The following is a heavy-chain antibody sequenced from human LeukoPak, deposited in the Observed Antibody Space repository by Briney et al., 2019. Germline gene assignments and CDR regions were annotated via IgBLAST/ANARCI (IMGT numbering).Heavy chain of an antibody. V-gene: IGHV3-7*03. CDR1: GFTFSSYW. D-gene: IGHD6-19*01. J-gene: IGHJ6*02. CDR2: IKEDGSEK. CDR3: ARAGYSSGWYRGKYYYYGMDV. Sequence: GGSLRLSRAATGFTFSSYWMTWVRQAPGKGLEWVANIKEDGSEKYYVDSVKGRITISRDNAKNSLYLQMNSLRAEDTAVYYCARAGYSSGWYRGKYYYYGMDVWGQGTTVTVSS.